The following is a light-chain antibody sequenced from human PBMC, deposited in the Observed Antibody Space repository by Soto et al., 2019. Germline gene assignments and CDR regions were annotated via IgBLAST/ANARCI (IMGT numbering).Light chain of an antibody. V-gene: IGLV1-51*01. CDR1: SSNIGNNY. Sequence: QSVLTQPPSVSAAPGQKVTISFSGSSSNIGNNYVSWYQQFPGTAPKFLIYDNNKRPSGIPDRFSASKSGTSATLGITGLQTWDEADYYCGTWDPSLSAVVFGGGTKLTVL. J-gene: IGLJ2*01. CDR3: GTWDPSLSAVV. CDR2: DNN.